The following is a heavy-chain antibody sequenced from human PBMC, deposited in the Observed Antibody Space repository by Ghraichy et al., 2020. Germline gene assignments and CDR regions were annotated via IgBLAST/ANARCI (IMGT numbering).Heavy chain of an antibody. CDR2: ISWNSDKT. CDR3: AKDPTASGFYGDSVMDV. J-gene: IGHJ6*02. Sequence: GGSLRLSCATSGFTFQHHAMHWVRQAPGKGLEWVSGISWNSDKTRYAASVKGRFTISRDNAKRSLFLQMNSLRPEDSAFYYCAKDPTASGFYGDSVMDVWGQGTTVTVSS. D-gene: IGHD6-19*01. V-gene: IGHV3-9*01. CDR1: GFTFQHHA.